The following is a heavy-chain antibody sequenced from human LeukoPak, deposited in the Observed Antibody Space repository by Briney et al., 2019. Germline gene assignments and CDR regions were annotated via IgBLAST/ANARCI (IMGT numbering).Heavy chain of an antibody. D-gene: IGHD2-2*01. J-gene: IGHJ4*02. CDR1: GFIFSSYS. Sequence: GGSLRLSCAASGFIFSSYSMNWVRQAPGKGLEWVTYISSSSSTIYYADSVKGRFTISRDNAKNSLYLQMNSLRAEDTAVYYCARDGGEYCSSTSCYDSSLFFDYWGQGTLVTVSS. V-gene: IGHV3-48*01. CDR3: ARDGGEYCSSTSCYDSSLFFDY. CDR2: ISSSSSTI.